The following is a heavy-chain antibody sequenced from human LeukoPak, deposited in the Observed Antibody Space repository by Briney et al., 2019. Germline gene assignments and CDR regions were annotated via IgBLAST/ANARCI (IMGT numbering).Heavy chain of an antibody. CDR1: GFTFSSYA. CDR2: ISGSGGST. Sequence: GGSLRLSCAASGFTFSSYAMSWVRQAPGKGLEWVSAISGSGGSTYYADSVKGRSTISRDNSKNTLYLQMNSLRAEDTAVYYCAKDPPYYYDSSGPNLDYWGQGTLVTVSS. V-gene: IGHV3-23*01. CDR3: AKDPPYYYDSSGPNLDY. J-gene: IGHJ4*02. D-gene: IGHD3-22*01.